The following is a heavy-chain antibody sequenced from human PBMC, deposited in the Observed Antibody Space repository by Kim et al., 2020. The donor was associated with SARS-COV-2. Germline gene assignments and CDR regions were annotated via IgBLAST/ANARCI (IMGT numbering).Heavy chain of an antibody. D-gene: IGHD5-12*01. V-gene: IGHV1-69*13. CDR1: GGTFSSYA. Sequence: SVKVSCKASGGTFSSYAISWVRQAPGQGLEWMGGIIPIFGTANYAQKFQGRVTITADESTSTAYMELSSLRSEDTAVYYCARVGRDGYNYRWFAPWGQGTLVTVSS. CDR3: ARVGRDGYNYRWFAP. J-gene: IGHJ5*02. CDR2: IIPIFGTA.